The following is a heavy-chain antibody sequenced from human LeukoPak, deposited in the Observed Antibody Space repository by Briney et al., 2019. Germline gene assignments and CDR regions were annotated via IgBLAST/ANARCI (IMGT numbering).Heavy chain of an antibody. CDR1: GYTLTELS. V-gene: IGHV1-24*01. CDR2: FDPEDGET. D-gene: IGHD4-17*01. J-gene: IGHJ6*02. Sequence: VASVKVACKVSGYTLTELSMHWVRQAPGKVREWMGGFDPEDGETIYAQKFQGRVTMTEDTSTDTAYMELSSLRSEDTAVYYCATPPTEYYGMDVWGQGTTVTVSS. CDR3: ATPPTEYYGMDV.